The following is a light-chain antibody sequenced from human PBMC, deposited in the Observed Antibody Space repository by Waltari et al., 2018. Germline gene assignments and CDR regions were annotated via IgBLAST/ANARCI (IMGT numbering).Light chain of an antibody. CDR1: QSVSSSY. V-gene: IGKV3-20*01. J-gene: IGKJ1*01. CDR2: GAS. CDR3: QQYGRGT. Sequence: EIVLTQSPGTLSSSPGERATLACRASQSVSSSYLAWYQQKPGQAPRLLIYGASSRATGIPDRFSGSGSGTDFTLTISRLEPEDFAVYYCQQYGRGTFGQGTKVEIK.